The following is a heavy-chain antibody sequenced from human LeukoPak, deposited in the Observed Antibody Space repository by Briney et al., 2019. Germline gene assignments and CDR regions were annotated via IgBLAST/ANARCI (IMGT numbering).Heavy chain of an antibody. CDR1: GGTFSGDA. CDR2: IIPIFGTA. CDR3: ARDGGYSGYEPFDY. V-gene: IGHV1-69*05. D-gene: IGHD5-12*01. Sequence: SVKVSCKASGGTFSGDAISWVRQAPGQGLGWMGGIIPIFGTANYAQKFQGRVTITTDESTSTAYMELSSLRSEDTAVYYCARDGGYSGYEPFDYWGQGTLVTVSS. J-gene: IGHJ4*02.